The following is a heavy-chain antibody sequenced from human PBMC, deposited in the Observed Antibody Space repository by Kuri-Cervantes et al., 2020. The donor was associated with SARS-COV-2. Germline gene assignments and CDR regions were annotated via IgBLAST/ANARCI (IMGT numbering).Heavy chain of an antibody. Sequence: ASVKVSCKASGGTFSSYAISWVRQAPGQGLEWMGWISGYNDNTKYAQKLQGRVIMTTDTSTSTAYMELRSLRSDDTAVYYCARDPNVNAHATEGYWFEPWGQGTLVTGSS. J-gene: IGHJ5*02. CDR1: GGTFSSYA. CDR2: ISGYNDNT. V-gene: IGHV1-18*01. CDR3: ARDPNVNAHATEGYWFEP. D-gene: IGHD2-2*01.